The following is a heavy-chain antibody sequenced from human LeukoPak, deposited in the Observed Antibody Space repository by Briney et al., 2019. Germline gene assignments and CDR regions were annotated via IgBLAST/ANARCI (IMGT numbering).Heavy chain of an antibody. CDR1: GGSFSDYF. CDR2: INHSGNT. V-gene: IGHV4-34*01. D-gene: IGHD1-26*01. Sequence: SETLPLTCTVYGGSFSDYFWTWIRQSPGKGLEWIGDINHSGNTNYNPSLKSRVTISVDTSKNQFSLNLTSVTAADTAVYFCARGRRLVGAQRPLYFYYYHFDVWGKGTTVTVSS. J-gene: IGHJ6*03. CDR3: ARGRRLVGAQRPLYFYYYHFDV.